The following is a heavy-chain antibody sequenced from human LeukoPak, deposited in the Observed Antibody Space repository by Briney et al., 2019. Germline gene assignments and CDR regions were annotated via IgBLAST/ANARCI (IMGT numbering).Heavy chain of an antibody. V-gene: IGHV3-53*01. J-gene: IGHJ5*02. CDR2: IYSSGST. CDR1: GFTVSTNH. Sequence: PGGSLRLSCAASGFTVSTNHMSWIRQAPGKGPEWVSVIYSSGSTYYADSVKGRFTISRDNSQNTVFLQMNTLRAEDTAVYYCARDLTWGQGTLVTVSS. CDR3: ARDLT.